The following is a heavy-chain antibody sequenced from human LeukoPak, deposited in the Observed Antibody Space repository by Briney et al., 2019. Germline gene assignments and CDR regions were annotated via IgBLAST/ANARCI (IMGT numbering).Heavy chain of an antibody. J-gene: IGHJ3*02. D-gene: IGHD1-26*01. Sequence: ASVKVSCKASGYTFTSYGINWVRQAPGQGLEWMGWISVYNGNTNNAQKLQGRVTMTTDTSTSTAYMELRSLRSDDTAVYYCASAGIDRWELLTHAFDIWGQGTMVTVSS. CDR3: ASAGIDRWELLTHAFDI. CDR1: GYTFTSYG. CDR2: ISVYNGNT. V-gene: IGHV1-18*01.